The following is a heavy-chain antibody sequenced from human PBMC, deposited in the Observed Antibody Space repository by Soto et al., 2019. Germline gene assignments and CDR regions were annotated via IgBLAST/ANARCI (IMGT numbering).Heavy chain of an antibody. V-gene: IGHV4-30-2*01. Sequence: QLQLQESGSRLLRPSQTLSLTCAVSGGSITNIATSWTWLRQPPGKGLEWIGYIYHSGSTYYNPSLKSRVAISVDKSRNQFSLNLSSVTAADTAVYYCARAVGASCTDLVCSDSGGLDVWGHGTTVTVSS. CDR3: ARAVGASCTDLVCSDSGGLDV. J-gene: IGHJ6*02. D-gene: IGHD2-8*02. CDR1: GGSITNIATS. CDR2: IYHSGST.